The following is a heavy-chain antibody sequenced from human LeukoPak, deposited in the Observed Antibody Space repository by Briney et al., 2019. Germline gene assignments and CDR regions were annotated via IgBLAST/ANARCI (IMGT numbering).Heavy chain of an antibody. V-gene: IGHV3-30*04. CDR3: ARDRYGAVTAYYFDY. Sequence: GRSLRLSCAASGFTFSSYAMHWVHQAPGKGLEWVAVISYDGSNKYYADSVKGRFTISRDNSKNTLYLQMNSLRAEDTAVYYCARDRYGAVTAYYFDYWGQGTLVTVSS. CDR1: GFTFSSYA. J-gene: IGHJ4*02. D-gene: IGHD2-21*02. CDR2: ISYDGSNK.